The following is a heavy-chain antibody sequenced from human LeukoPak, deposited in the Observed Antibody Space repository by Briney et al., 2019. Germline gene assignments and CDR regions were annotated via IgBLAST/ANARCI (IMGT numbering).Heavy chain of an antibody. CDR1: GFSLSDYY. CDR3: ARDAGYCSDGVCYRTRFDS. J-gene: IGHJ4*02. V-gene: IGHV3-69-1*02. CDR2: ISGSSTI. Sequence: GGSLRLSCAASGFSLSDYYMNWVPQSPGKGLEWVSSISGSSTIYCADSVKGRFTISRDNARNSLFLQMNSLRAEDTAVYYCARDAGYCSDGVCYRTRFDSWGQGALVTVSS. D-gene: IGHD2-15*01.